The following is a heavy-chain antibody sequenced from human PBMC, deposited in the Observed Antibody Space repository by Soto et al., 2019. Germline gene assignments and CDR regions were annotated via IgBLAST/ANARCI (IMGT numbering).Heavy chain of an antibody. J-gene: IGHJ4*02. CDR1: GYTFTSYA. V-gene: IGHV1-3*01. CDR3: ARGPNPYSFDY. Sequence: QVQLVQSGAEVKKPGASVKVSCKASGYTFTSYAMRWVRQAPGQRLEWMGWINAGNGNTKYSQKLQGRVTITMDTSTSTAYMELGSLSSGATAVSYCARGPNPYSFDYWGQGTLVTVSS. CDR2: INAGNGNT.